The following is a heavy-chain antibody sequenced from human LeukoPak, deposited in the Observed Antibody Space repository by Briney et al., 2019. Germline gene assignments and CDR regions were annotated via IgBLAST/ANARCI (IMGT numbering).Heavy chain of an antibody. CDR3: ARTTYGSGSYAFDY. D-gene: IGHD3-10*01. CDR1: GGSFSGYY. CDR2: IYYSGST. V-gene: IGHV4-34*01. J-gene: IGHJ4*02. Sequence: SETLSLTCAVYGGSFSGYYWSWIRQPPGKGLEWIGSIYYSGSTYYNPSLKSRVTISVDTSKNQFSLKLSSVTAADTAVYYCARTTYGSGSYAFDYWGQGTLVTVSS.